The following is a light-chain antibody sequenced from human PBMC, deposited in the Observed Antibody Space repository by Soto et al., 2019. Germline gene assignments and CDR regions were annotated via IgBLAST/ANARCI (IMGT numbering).Light chain of an antibody. CDR1: QGVGNY. J-gene: IGKJ3*01. CDR2: GAS. V-gene: IGKV1-27*01. CDR3: QKYDSAPFT. Sequence: DIQMTQSPSSLSASVGDRVTITCRASQGVGNYLAWYQQKPGKVQNVLIYGASTLQAEVPARFSGSGFGTVFTLTITSLQPEDVATYYCQKYDSAPFTFGPGTKVDIK.